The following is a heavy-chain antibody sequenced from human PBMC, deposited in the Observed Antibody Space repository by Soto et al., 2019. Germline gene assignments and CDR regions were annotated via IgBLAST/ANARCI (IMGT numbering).Heavy chain of an antibody. CDR3: ARGPSGDKVDY. CDR1: GGSIRSDDYC. D-gene: IGHD7-27*01. Sequence: QVQLQESGPGLVNPSQTLSLTCTVSGGSIRSDDYCWSWIRQPPDKGLEWIGHIYNGGSTYTNPPLTSPVTLPVATSKTQFSLKLSSVSAAAPAVYYCARGPSGDKVDYWSQGTLVTVSS. J-gene: IGHJ4*02. V-gene: IGHV4-30-4*01. CDR2: IYNGGST.